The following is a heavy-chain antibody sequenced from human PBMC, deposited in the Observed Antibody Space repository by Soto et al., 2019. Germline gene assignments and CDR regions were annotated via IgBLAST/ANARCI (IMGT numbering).Heavy chain of an antibody. Sequence: EVQLVESGGGLVQPGGSLRLSCAASGFTFSSYWMSWVRQAPGKGLEWVANIRQDGSDKYYVDSVKGRFTISRDNSKNSLYLQMNSLRAEDTAIYCCASPQQWLGQRGDFDYWGQGTIVTVSS. D-gene: IGHD6-19*01. CDR2: IRQDGSDK. CDR3: ASPQQWLGQRGDFDY. V-gene: IGHV3-7*05. J-gene: IGHJ4*02. CDR1: GFTFSSYW.